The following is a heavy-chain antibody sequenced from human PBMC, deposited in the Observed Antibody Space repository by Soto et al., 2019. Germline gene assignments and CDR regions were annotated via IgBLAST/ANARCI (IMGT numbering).Heavy chain of an antibody. CDR1: GYTFTSYG. D-gene: IGHD1-1*01. CDR3: ARGRYGDY. J-gene: IGHJ4*02. Sequence: QVHLVQSGAEVKKPGASVKVSCKASGYTFTSYGITWVRQAPGQGLEWKGWIRAHNGNTDYAQKLQGRVSVTRDTSTSTAYMELRSLISDDTAVYYCARGRYGDYWGQGALVTVSS. CDR2: IRAHNGNT. V-gene: IGHV1-18*01.